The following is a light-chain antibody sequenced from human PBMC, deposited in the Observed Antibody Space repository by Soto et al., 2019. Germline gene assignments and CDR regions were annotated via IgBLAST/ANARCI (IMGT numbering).Light chain of an antibody. V-gene: IGLV2-14*01. CDR3: SSYTSSSTPVV. Sequence: QSALTQPASVSGAPGQSITISRTGTSSDDGGYNYVSWYQQHPGKAPKLMIYDVSNRPSGVSNRFSGSKSGNTASLTISGLQAEDEADYYCSSYTSSSTPVVFGGGTKLTVL. J-gene: IGLJ2*01. CDR2: DVS. CDR1: SSDDGGYNY.